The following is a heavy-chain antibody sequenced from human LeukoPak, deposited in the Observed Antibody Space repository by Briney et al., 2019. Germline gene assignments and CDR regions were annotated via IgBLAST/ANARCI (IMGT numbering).Heavy chain of an antibody. Sequence: SVTVSCKASGGTFSSYAISWVRQAPGQGLEWMGRIIPIFGIANYAQKFQGRVTITADKSTSTAYMELSSLRSEDTAVYYCARGILPFVGATPLGFDYWGQGTLVTVSS. V-gene: IGHV1-69*04. CDR2: IIPIFGIA. J-gene: IGHJ4*02. CDR1: GGTFSSYA. CDR3: ARGILPFVGATPLGFDY. D-gene: IGHD1-26*01.